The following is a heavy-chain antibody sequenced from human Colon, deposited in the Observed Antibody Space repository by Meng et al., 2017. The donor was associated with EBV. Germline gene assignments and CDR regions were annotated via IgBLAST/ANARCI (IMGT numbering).Heavy chain of an antibody. CDR3: ATVGGERCENFSGFCESPFDS. J-gene: IGHJ4*02. CDR2: ISTYNGNT. V-gene: IGHV1-18*01. D-gene: IGHD1-26*01. Sequence: QVQLVQSGAEVKKSXXSVKVSCKASGYXXTSYGISWVRQAPGQGLEWIGWISTYNGNTNYPQKLQGRVTMTTDTSTNTAYMELRSLRSDDTAIYYCATVGGERCENFSGFCESPFDSWGQGTLVTVSS. CDR1: GYXXTSYG.